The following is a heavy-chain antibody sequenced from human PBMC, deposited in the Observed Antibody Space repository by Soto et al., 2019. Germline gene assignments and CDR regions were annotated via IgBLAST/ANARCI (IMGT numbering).Heavy chain of an antibody. Sequence: QVQLQESGPGLVKPSETLSLTCTVSGGSISSYYWSWIRQPPGKGLEWIGYIYYSGSTNYNPSLKSRVTISVDTSKNQFSLKLSSVTAADTAVYYWAREWIYGGWFDPWGQGTLVTVSS. CDR1: GGSISSYY. V-gene: IGHV4-59*08. CDR3: AREWIYGGWFDP. J-gene: IGHJ5*02. CDR2: IYYSGST. D-gene: IGHD2-2*03.